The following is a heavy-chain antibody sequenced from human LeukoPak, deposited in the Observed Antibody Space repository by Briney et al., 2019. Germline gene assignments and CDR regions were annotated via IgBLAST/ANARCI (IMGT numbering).Heavy chain of an antibody. V-gene: IGHV3-23*01. J-gene: IGHJ4*02. CDR3: ANAGQSLTIAVAGTAGY. CDR2: ISASGGST. CDR1: GFTFSSYA. Sequence: GGSLRLSCAASGFTFSSYAMSWVRQAPGKGLEWVSAISASGGSTYYADSVKGRFTISRDNSKNTLYLQMNSLRAEDTAVYYCANAGQSLTIAVAGTAGYWGQGTLVTVSS. D-gene: IGHD6-19*01.